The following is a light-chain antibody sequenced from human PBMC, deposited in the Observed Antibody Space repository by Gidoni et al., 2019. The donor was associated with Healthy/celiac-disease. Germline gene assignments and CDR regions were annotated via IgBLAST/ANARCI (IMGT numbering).Light chain of an antibody. J-gene: IGKJ4*01. CDR2: VAS. Sequence: IVLTQSPATLSLSPGERATLSCRARQSVSSSYLAGYQQKPGQAPRLLIYVASSRATGIPDRFSGSGSGTDCTLTISRLEPEDFAVYYCQQYGSSPLTFGGGTKVEIK. CDR1: QSVSSSY. V-gene: IGKV3-20*01. CDR3: QQYGSSPLT.